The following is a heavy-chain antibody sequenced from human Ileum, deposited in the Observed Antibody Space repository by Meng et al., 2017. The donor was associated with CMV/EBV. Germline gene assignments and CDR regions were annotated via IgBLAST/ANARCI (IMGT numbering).Heavy chain of an antibody. CDR3: AKDMWEYQLPDGS. CDR2: ISGSGSTT. Sequence: CAASGFTFRSYTMSWVRQAPGKGLEWVAGISGSGSTTKYSASVEGRFTISRDNSKDTLFLQMNRLGAEDTALYFCAKDMWEYQLPDGSWGQGTLVTVSS. V-gene: IGHV3-23*01. CDR1: GFTFRSYT. D-gene: IGHD2-2*01. J-gene: IGHJ5*02.